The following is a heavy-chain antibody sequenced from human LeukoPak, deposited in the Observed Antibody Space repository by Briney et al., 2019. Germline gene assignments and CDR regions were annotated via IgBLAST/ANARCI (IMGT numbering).Heavy chain of an antibody. CDR2: INPSGGST. D-gene: IGHD3-9*01. CDR3: ARDDYDILTGYYAFDY. Sequence: ASVKVSCKASGYTFTSYYMHWVRQAPGQGLEWMGIINPSGGSTSYAQKFQGRVTMTRYTSTSTVYMELSSLRSEDTAVYYCARDDYDILTGYYAFDYWGQGTLVTVSS. J-gene: IGHJ4*02. V-gene: IGHV1-46*01. CDR1: GYTFTSYY.